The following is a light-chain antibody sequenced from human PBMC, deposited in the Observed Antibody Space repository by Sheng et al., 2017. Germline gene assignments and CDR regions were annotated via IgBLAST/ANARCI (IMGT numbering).Light chain of an antibody. CDR3: QQRNNWPIFT. J-gene: IGKJ3*01. Sequence: EVVLTQSPGTLSLSPGERATLSCRASQSVTSTYLAWYQQKPGQAPRLLIYGASSRATGIPDRFSGSGSGTDFTLTISSLEPEDFAVYYCQQRNNWPIFTFGPGTKLDIK. CDR2: GAS. CDR1: QSVTSTY. V-gene: IGKV3D-20*02.